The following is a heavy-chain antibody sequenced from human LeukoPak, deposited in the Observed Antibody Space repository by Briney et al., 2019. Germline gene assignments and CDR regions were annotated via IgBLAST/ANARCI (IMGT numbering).Heavy chain of an antibody. CDR2: TYYRSKWYN. D-gene: IGHD6-19*01. CDR1: GDSVSSNSAA. CDR3: ARDPGQWLVPTGAFDI. J-gene: IGHJ3*02. V-gene: IGHV6-1*01. Sequence: PSQTLSLTCAISGDSVSSNSAAWHWIRQSPSRGLEWLGRTYYRSKWYNDYAVSVKSRITINPDTSKNQFSLQLNSVTPEDTAVYYCARDPGQWLVPTGAFDIWGQGTMVTVSS.